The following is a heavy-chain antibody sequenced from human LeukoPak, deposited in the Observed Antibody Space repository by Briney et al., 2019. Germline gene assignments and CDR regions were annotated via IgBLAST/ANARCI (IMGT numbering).Heavy chain of an antibody. CDR3: ARETVIAAPHGAYGMDV. CDR1: GITISSYS. D-gene: IGHD6-13*01. V-gene: IGHV3-21*01. CDR2: ISSSSSYI. J-gene: IGHJ6*02. Sequence: GGSLRLSCAASGITISSYSMNWVRQAPGKGLEWVSSISSSSSYIYYADSVKGRFTISRDNAKNSLYLQMNSLRAEDTAVYYCARETVIAAPHGAYGMDVWGQGTTVTVSS.